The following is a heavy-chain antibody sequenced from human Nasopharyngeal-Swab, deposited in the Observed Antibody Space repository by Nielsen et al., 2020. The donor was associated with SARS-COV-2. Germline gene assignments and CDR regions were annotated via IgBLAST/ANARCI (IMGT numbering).Heavy chain of an antibody. CDR2: IYKSGTT. J-gene: IGHJ4*02. V-gene: IGHV4-4*07. CDR3: ARVREVFYYDILTGYYYLDY. CDR1: GGAIGIYY. Sequence: SETLSLTCTVSGGAIGIYYWSWIRQPAGKGLEWIGRIYKSGTTNNNPSLKSRVTMSVDTSQNQFSLRLNSVTAADTAVYYCARVREVFYYDILTGYYYLDYWGQGTLVTVSS. D-gene: IGHD3-9*01.